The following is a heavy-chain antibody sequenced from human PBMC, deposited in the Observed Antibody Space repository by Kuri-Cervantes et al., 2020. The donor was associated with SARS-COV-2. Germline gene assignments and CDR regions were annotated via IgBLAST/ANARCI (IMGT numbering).Heavy chain of an antibody. Sequence: SETLSLTCTVSGGSISSSSYYWGWIRQPPGKGLEWIGGIYYSGSTYYNPSLKSRVTISVDTSKNQFSLKLSSVTAADTAVYYCARPRYGDYDGAFDIWGQGTMVTVSS. CDR2: IYYSGST. V-gene: IGHV4-39*07. CDR1: GGSISSSSYY. J-gene: IGHJ3*02. CDR3: ARPRYGDYDGAFDI. D-gene: IGHD4-17*01.